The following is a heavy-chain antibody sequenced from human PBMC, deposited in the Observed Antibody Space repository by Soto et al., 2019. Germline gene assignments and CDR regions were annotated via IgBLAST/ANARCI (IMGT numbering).Heavy chain of an antibody. Sequence: EVQLVESGGGLVKPGGSLRLSCAASGFTFSSYSMNWVRQAPGKGLEWVSSISSSSSYIYYADSVKGRFTISRDNAKNSLYLQMNSLSAEDTAVYYCAREWRDILTGYYPIIWGQGTLVTVSS. CDR2: ISSSSSYI. D-gene: IGHD3-9*01. V-gene: IGHV3-21*01. CDR1: GFTFSSYS. J-gene: IGHJ4*02. CDR3: AREWRDILTGYYPII.